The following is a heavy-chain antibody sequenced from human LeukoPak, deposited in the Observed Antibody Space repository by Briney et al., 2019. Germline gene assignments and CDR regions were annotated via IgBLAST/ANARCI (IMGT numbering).Heavy chain of an antibody. D-gene: IGHD4-17*01. CDR1: GYSFTSYW. CDR2: IYPGDSET. Sequence: GESLKISCNGSGYSFTSYWISWVRQMPGKGVEWMGIIYPGDSETRYSPSFQGQVTISVDKSISTAYLQWSSLKASDTAMYYCARHWGHYGDYGGFDSWGQGTLVTVSS. V-gene: IGHV5-51*01. J-gene: IGHJ4*02. CDR3: ARHWGHYGDYGGFDS.